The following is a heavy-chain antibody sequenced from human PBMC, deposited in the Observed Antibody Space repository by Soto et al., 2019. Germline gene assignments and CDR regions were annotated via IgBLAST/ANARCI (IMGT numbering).Heavy chain of an antibody. D-gene: IGHD1-7*01. CDR2: INAGNGNT. Sequence: ASVKVSCKASGYTFTSYAMHWVRQAPGQRLEWMGWINAGNGNTKYSQKFQGRVTITRDTSATTAYMELSSLTSEDTAVYYCARNILGGTTDYWGQGTLVTVCS. J-gene: IGHJ4*02. CDR3: ARNILGGTTDY. V-gene: IGHV1-3*01. CDR1: GYTFTSYA.